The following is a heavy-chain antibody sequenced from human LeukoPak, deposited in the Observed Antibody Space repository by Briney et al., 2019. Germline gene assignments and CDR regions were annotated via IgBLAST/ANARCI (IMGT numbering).Heavy chain of an antibody. Sequence: SETLSLTCSVSGTSITHYFWSWIRQSAGQRLEWIGRISTHGTTTYNPSLNSRVTMSRDTSRSQVSLKLSSVTAADTAVYYCTRDVTGTTNAFDIWGQGRMVTVSS. J-gene: IGHJ3*02. D-gene: IGHD1-20*01. V-gene: IGHV4-4*07. CDR3: TRDVTGTTNAFDI. CDR2: ISTHGTT. CDR1: GTSITHYF.